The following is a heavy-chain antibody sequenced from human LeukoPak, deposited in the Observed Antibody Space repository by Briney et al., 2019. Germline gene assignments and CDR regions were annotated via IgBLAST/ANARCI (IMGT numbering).Heavy chain of an antibody. D-gene: IGHD2-2*02. J-gene: IGHJ4*02. CDR3: ASRPLVVPAAIRY. V-gene: IGHV4-34*01. Sequence: SETLSLTCAVYGGSFSGYYWSWIRQPPGKGLEWIGEINHSGSTNYNPSLKSRVTISVDMSKNQFSLKLSSVTAADTAVYYCASRPLVVPAAIRYWGQGTLVTVSS. CDR1: GGSFSGYY. CDR2: INHSGST.